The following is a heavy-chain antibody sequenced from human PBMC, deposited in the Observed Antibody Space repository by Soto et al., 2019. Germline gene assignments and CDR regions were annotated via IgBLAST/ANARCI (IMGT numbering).Heavy chain of an antibody. CDR3: ARDIGSYAYGEGY. D-gene: IGHD3-10*01. Sequence: SETLSLTCSVSGGSINSYWWSWIRQPAGKGLEWIGRVYSTGTTDYNPSLNSRATMSVETSKNQFSLKLTSVTAADTAVYYCARDIGSYAYGEGYWGQGIQVTSPQ. CDR1: GGSINSYW. CDR2: VYSTGTT. J-gene: IGHJ4*02. V-gene: IGHV4-4*07.